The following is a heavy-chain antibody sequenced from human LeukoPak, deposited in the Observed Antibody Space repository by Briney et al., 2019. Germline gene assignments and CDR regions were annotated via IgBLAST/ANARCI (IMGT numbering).Heavy chain of an antibody. CDR3: ARDRLGNWFDP. V-gene: IGHV1-18*01. Sequence: ASVKVSCKASGYTFSSYGISWVRQAPGQGLEWMGWISAYNGNTNSAQKLRGRVTMTTDTSTSTAYMELRSLRSDDTAVYYCARDRLGNWFDPWGQGTLVTVSS. CDR2: ISAYNGNT. CDR1: GYTFSSYG. J-gene: IGHJ5*02. D-gene: IGHD7-27*01.